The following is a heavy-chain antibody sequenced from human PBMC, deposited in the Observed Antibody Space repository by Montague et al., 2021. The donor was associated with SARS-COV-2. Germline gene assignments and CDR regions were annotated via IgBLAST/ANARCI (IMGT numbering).Heavy chain of an antibody. Sequence: SLRLSCAASGFTFSNYDMNWVRQAPGKGPEWISYISTSAYTTSYAGSVKGRFTISRDNGKNSLYLQMKSLRVEDTAVYYCTRDYRSIVGDGLDIWGQGTKVTVSS. J-gene: IGHJ3*02. CDR1: GFTFSNYD. CDR2: ISTSAYTT. CDR3: TRDYRSIVGDGLDI. D-gene: IGHD3-16*02. V-gene: IGHV3-48*03.